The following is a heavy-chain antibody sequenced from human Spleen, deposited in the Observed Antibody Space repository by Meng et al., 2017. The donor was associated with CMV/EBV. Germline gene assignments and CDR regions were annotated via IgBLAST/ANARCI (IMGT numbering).Heavy chain of an antibody. CDR3: ASQLQHCSGTSCYMGAFDY. D-gene: IGHD2-2*02. Sequence: GESLKISCAASGFTFNSYWMTWVRQAPGKGLEWVANINQDGSEKYYVDSVKGRFTISRDNAKNSLYLQLNSLRAEDTAVYYCASQLQHCSGTSCYMGAFDYWGQGTLVTVSS. CDR2: INQDGSEK. CDR1: GFTFNSYW. V-gene: IGHV3-7*01. J-gene: IGHJ4*02.